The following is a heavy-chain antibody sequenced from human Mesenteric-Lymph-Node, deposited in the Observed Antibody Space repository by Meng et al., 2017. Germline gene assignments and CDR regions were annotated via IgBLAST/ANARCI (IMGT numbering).Heavy chain of an antibody. V-gene: IGHV1-2*02. Sequence: ASVKVSCKASGYTFTGYYMHWVRQAPGQGLEWMGWINPNSGGTNYAQKFQGRVTMTSDTSISTAYMELTRLTSDDTGVYFCARSANFYDSRGYYDEIDYWGQGTLVTVSS. J-gene: IGHJ4*02. CDR3: ARSANFYDSRGYYDEIDY. D-gene: IGHD3-22*01. CDR2: INPNSGGT. CDR1: GYTFTGYY.